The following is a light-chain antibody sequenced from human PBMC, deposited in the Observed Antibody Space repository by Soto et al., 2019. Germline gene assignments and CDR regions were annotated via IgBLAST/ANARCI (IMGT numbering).Light chain of an antibody. Sequence: QSALTQPASVSGSPGQSITISCTGTSSDVGGSNYVSWYQQHPGKAPKLIIYDVTNRPSGISNRFSGSKSGNTASLTISGLQAEDEADYYCSSYRSGSTLVFGGGTKVTVL. CDR1: SSDVGGSNY. CDR3: SSYRSGSTLV. J-gene: IGLJ2*01. CDR2: DVT. V-gene: IGLV2-14*03.